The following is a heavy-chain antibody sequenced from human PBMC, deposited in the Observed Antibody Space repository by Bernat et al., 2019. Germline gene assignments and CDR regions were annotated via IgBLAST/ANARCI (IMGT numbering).Heavy chain of an antibody. Sequence: EVQLVESGGGLVKPGGSLRLSCTASGFTFSNAWMSWVRQAPGKGLEWVGRIKSKTDGGTTDYAAPVKGRFTISRDDSKNTLYLQMNSLKTEDTAVYYCTTDRGYCTGGVCSVYYYYYYMDVWGKGTTVTVSS. CDR2: IKSKTDGGTT. D-gene: IGHD2-8*02. J-gene: IGHJ6*03. CDR1: GFTFSNAW. V-gene: IGHV3-15*01. CDR3: TTDRGYCTGGVCSVYYYYYYMDV.